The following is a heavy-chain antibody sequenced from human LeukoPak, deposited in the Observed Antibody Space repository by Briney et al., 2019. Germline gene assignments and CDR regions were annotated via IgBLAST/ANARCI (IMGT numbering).Heavy chain of an antibody. V-gene: IGHV3-23*01. Sequence: LAGGSLRLSCAASGFTFSSYAMSWVRQAPGKGLEWVSAISGSGGSTYYADSVKGRFTISRDNSKNTLYLQMNSLRAEGTAVYYCAKGGDTAMYYYYYMDVWGKGTTVTVSS. CDR2: ISGSGGST. D-gene: IGHD5-18*01. CDR1: GFTFSSYA. CDR3: AKGGDTAMYYYYYMDV. J-gene: IGHJ6*03.